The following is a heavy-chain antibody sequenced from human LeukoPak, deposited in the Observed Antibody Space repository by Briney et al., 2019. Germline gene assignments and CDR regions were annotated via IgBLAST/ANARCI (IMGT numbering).Heavy chain of an antibody. Sequence: GASVKVSCKASGYTFTGYYMHWVRQAPGQGLEWMGWISAYNGNTNYAQKLQGRVTMTTDTSTSTAYMELRSLRSDDTAVYYCARDHSSGWYSYGMDVWGQGTTVTVSS. D-gene: IGHD6-19*01. CDR1: GYTFTGYY. V-gene: IGHV1-18*04. J-gene: IGHJ6*02. CDR3: ARDHSSGWYSYGMDV. CDR2: ISAYNGNT.